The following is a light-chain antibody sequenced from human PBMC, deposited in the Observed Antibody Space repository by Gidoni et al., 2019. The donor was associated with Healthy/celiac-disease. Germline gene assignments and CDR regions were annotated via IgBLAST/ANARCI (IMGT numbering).Light chain of an antibody. Sequence: DIQMTQSPSTLSASVGDRVTITCRASQSISSWLAWYQQKPGKAPKLLIYKASCLESGVPSRFSGSGSGTEFTLTISSLQPDDFATYYCQQYNSYSYTFGQGTKLEIK. CDR3: QQYNSYSYT. CDR1: QSISSW. CDR2: KAS. V-gene: IGKV1-5*03. J-gene: IGKJ2*01.